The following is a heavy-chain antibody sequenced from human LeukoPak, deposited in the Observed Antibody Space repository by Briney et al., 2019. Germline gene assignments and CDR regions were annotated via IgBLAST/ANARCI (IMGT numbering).Heavy chain of an antibody. Sequence: ASVTVSCKASGYTFTSYGISWVRQAPGQGLEWMGWISAYNGNTNYAQKLQGRVTMTTDTSTSTAYMELRSLRAEDTAVYYCASALRWRGGAFDIWGQGTMVTVSS. J-gene: IGHJ3*02. V-gene: IGHV1-18*01. D-gene: IGHD3-10*01. CDR3: ASALRWRGGAFDI. CDR2: ISAYNGNT. CDR1: GYTFTSYG.